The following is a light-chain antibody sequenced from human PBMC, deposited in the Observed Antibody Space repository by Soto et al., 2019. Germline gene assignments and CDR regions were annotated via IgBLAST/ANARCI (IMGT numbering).Light chain of an antibody. CDR2: AAS. J-gene: IGKJ1*01. V-gene: IGKV1-6*01. CDR3: LQDYNYPLT. CDR1: QGIRND. Sequence: IQMPQSPSSLSASVGDRVTITFRASQGIRNDLGWYQQKPGKAPRVLINAASTLQTGVPSRFSGTGSGTDFTLTISSLQPEDFATYYCLQDYNYPLTFGQGTKVDNK.